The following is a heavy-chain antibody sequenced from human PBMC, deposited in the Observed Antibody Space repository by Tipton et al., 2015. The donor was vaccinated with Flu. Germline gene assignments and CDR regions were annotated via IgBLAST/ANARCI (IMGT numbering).Heavy chain of an antibody. CDR3: ARHTYCSGGSCALDY. CDR2: IHYSGSP. Sequence: TLSLTCTVSGDSMRSDYFWGWIRQAPGKGLEWIGNIHYSGSPHYNPSLKSRVTISVDTSKNQFSLKLSSVTAADTAVYYCARHTYCSGGSCALDYWGQGTLVTVSS. J-gene: IGHJ4*02. V-gene: IGHV4-38-2*02. CDR1: GDSMRSDYF. D-gene: IGHD2-15*01.